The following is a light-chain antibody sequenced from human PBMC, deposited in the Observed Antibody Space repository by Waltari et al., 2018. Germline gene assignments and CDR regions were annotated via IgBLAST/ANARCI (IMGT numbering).Light chain of an antibody. V-gene: IGKV4-1*01. CDR1: QSLLSSSDNKNY. J-gene: IGKJ3*01. Sequence: DIVMTQSPESLAVSLGEEATINFKSSQSLLSSSDNKNYLAWSQQKPGQPPKLLIYWVSTQESRIPDRFSGSVSGTDFSLTISNLQAEDVAVYYCHQYYSSPLTFGSGTNLDIK. CDR3: HQYYSSPLT. CDR2: WVS.